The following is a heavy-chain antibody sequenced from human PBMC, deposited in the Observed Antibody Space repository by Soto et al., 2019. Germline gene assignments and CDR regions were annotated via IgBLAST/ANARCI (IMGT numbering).Heavy chain of an antibody. CDR2: ISWNSGSI. D-gene: IGHD6-19*01. Sequence: EVQLVESGGGLVQPGRFLRLSCAASGFTFGDYAMQWARQAPGKGLEWVSAISWNSGSIDYADSVKGRFTISRDNAKNSLYLQMNSLRAEDTALYYCAKSHTTSGWYVTTDYWGQGTRVTVSS. V-gene: IGHV3-9*01. J-gene: IGHJ4*02. CDR3: AKSHTTSGWYVTTDY. CDR1: GFTFGDYA.